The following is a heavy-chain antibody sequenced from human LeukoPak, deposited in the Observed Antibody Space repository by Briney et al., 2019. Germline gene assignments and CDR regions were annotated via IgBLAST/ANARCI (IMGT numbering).Heavy chain of an antibody. Sequence: GGSLRLSCAASGFTFSSYSMNWVRQAPGKGLEWVSYISSSSSTIYYADSVKGRFTISRDNAKNSLYLQMNSLRAEDTAVYYCAKDLTPETYYYDYWGQGTLVTVSS. V-gene: IGHV3-48*01. CDR1: GFTFSSYS. J-gene: IGHJ4*02. CDR3: AKDLTPETYYYDY. D-gene: IGHD3-10*01. CDR2: ISSSSSTI.